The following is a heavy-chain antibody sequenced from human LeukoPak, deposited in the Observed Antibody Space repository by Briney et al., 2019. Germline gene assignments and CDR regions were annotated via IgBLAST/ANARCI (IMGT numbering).Heavy chain of an antibody. D-gene: IGHD6-13*01. CDR1: GYSISSGYY. V-gene: IGHV4-38-2*02. J-gene: IGHJ5*02. CDR2: IYHSGST. CDR3: ARDLFSSSWPHNWFDP. Sequence: SETLSLTCTVSGYSISSGYYWGWIRQPPGKGLEWIGSIYHSGSTYYNPSLKSRVTISVDTSKNQFSLKLSSVTAADTAVYYCARDLFSSSWPHNWFDPWGQGTLVTVSS.